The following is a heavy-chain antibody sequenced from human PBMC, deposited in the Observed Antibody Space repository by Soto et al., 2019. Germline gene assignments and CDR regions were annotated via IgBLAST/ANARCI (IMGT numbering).Heavy chain of an antibody. CDR3: ARDQARVPMVYAIYYYYGMDV. Sequence: SETLSLTCTVSGGSVSSGTYYWSWIRQPPGRGLEWIGYIHYSGSTTYNPSLKSRVTISVDTSKNQFSPKLSSVTAADTAVYYCARDQARVPMVYAIYYYYGMDVWGQGTSLTVSS. J-gene: IGHJ6*02. CDR1: GGSVSSGTYY. CDR2: IHYSGST. V-gene: IGHV4-61*01. D-gene: IGHD2-8*01.